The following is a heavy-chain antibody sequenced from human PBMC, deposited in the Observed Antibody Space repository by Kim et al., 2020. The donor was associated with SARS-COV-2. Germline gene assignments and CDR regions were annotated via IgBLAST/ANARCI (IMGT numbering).Heavy chain of an antibody. CDR2: IWYDGSKK. J-gene: IGHJ2*01. V-gene: IGHV3-33*01. D-gene: IGHD3-22*01. CDR3: ARDEEYYYDSSGGFDL. CDR1: EFTFSNYG. Sequence: GGSLRLSCAASEFTFSNYGMHWVRQAPGKGLEWVAVIWYDGSKKYNADSVKGRFTISRDNPKNTLYLQMNSLRAEDTAVYYCARDEEYYYDSSGGFDLWGRGTLVAVSS.